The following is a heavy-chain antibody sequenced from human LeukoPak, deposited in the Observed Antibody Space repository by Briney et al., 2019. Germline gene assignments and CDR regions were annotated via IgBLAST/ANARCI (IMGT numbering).Heavy chain of an antibody. D-gene: IGHD4-11*01. J-gene: IGHJ4*02. CDR1: GGSFSGYY. CDR2: INHTGST. CDR3: ASTRYSDYYDY. V-gene: IGHV4-34*01. Sequence: SETLSLTCAVYGGSFSGYYWSWIRQPPGKGLEWIGEINHTGSTTYHPSLKSRVTISVDTSKNQFSLKLSSVTAADTAVYYCASTRYSDYYDYWGQGTLVTVSS.